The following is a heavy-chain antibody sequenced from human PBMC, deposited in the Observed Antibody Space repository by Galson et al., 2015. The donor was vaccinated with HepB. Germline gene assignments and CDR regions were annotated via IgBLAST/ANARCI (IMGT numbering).Heavy chain of an antibody. J-gene: IGHJ4*02. D-gene: IGHD3-22*01. V-gene: IGHV3-49*04. CDR3: TRDHRYYDSSGYYDLFDY. CDR2: IRSKAYGGTT. CDR1: GFTFGDYA. Sequence: SLRLSCAASGFTFGDYAMSWVRQAPGKGLEWVGFIRSKAYGGTTEYAASVKGRFTISRDDSKSIAYLQMNSLKTEDTAVYYCTRDHRYYDSSGYYDLFDYWGQGTLVTVSS.